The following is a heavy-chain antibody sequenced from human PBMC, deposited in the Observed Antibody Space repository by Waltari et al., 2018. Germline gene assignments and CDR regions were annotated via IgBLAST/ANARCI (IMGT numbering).Heavy chain of an antibody. D-gene: IGHD6-13*01. Sequence: QVQLQESGPGLVKPSKTLSFTFAVSDYSISRRYYWGWIRQPPGKGLGLIRSIYHRGSAYYNPSRNSRVTISVDTTKNQFSRKLSSVNAADSAVEYCARRAAIAATGPTYYMDVWGKGTTVTVSS. J-gene: IGHJ6*03. CDR3: ARRAAIAATGPTYYMDV. CDR2: IYHRGSA. V-gene: IGHV4-38-2*01. CDR1: DYSISRRYY.